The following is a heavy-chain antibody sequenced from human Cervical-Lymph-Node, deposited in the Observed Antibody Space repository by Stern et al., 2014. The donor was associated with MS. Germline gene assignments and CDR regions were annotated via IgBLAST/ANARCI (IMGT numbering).Heavy chain of an antibody. J-gene: IGHJ5*02. Sequence: QMQLVQSGADVKKPGSSVRVSCKASGGISWLRQAPGQGLEWMGGIIPFVGTGTVNYAQNFQGRLTIIADTSRNTTYRELSSLRFDDTAVYYCARGGGDNWFDPWGQGTLVSVSS. CDR2: IIPFVGTGTV. CDR3: ARGGGDNWFDP. V-gene: IGHV1-69*06. D-gene: IGHD3-16*01. CDR1: GG.